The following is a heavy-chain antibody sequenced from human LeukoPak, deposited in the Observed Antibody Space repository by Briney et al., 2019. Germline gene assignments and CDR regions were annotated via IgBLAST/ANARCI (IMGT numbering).Heavy chain of an antibody. Sequence: GGSLRLSCAASGFTFSNYAMSWVRQAPGKGLEWVAFISYDGSTKTYADSVKGRFTTSRDISLHLQMSSLRAEDTAVYYCVRNNNNDYWGQGTLVTVSS. CDR2: ISYDGSTK. CDR3: VRNNNNDY. CDR1: GFTFSNYA. V-gene: IGHV3-30*04. J-gene: IGHJ4*02. D-gene: IGHD2/OR15-2a*01.